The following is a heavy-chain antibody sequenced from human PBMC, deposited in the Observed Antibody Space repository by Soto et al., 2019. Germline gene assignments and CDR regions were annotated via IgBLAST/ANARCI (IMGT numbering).Heavy chain of an antibody. CDR3: AKATYQLLPYYYYGMDV. V-gene: IGHV3-23*01. CDR1: GLTFSSYA. J-gene: IGHJ6*02. D-gene: IGHD2-2*01. CDR2: ISVSGGST. Sequence: AGGSLRLSCAASGLTFSSYAMSWVRQAPGKGLEWVSAISVSGGSTYYADSVNGRFTISRDNSKNTLYLQMNSLRAEDTAVYSCAKATYQLLPYYYYGMDVWGQGITVTVSS.